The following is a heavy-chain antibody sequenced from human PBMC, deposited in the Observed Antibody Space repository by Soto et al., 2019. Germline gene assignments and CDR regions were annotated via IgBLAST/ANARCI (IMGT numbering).Heavy chain of an antibody. CDR1: GGTFSSYA. CDR2: IIPIFGTA. CDR3: ARQIKGLKTTVTTYYYYYGMDV. D-gene: IGHD4-17*01. V-gene: IGHV1-69*13. J-gene: IGHJ6*02. Sequence: SVKVSCKASGGTFSSYAISWVRQAPGQGLEWMGGIIPIFGTANYAQKFQGRVTITADESTSTAYMELSSLRSDDTAVYYCARQIKGLKTTVTTYYYYYGMDVWGQGTTVTVSS.